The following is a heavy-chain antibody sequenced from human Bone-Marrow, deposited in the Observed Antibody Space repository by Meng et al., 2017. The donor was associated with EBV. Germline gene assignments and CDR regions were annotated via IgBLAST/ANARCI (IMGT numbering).Heavy chain of an antibody. J-gene: IGHJ4*02. D-gene: IGHD4-17*01. CDR3: ARGQHDYAFDY. V-gene: IGHV1-3*01. CDR2: INAGNGNT. Sequence: QVQVVQSGAEGKRTGASVKVSCRASGYTSTSTSFAIHWVRQAPGQRLEWMGWINAGNGNTKYSQNFQGRVTITRDTSATTVHMELRSLRSEDTAVYYCARGQHDYAFDYWGQGTLVTVSS. CDR1: GYTSTSTSFA.